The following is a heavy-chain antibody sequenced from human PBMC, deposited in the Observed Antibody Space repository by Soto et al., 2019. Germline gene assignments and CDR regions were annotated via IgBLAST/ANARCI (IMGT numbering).Heavy chain of an antibody. CDR3: SRDGVSLVRGVSFDH. CDR1: GFSFRGYS. CDR2: ISGPGGTM. D-gene: IGHD3-10*01. J-gene: IGHJ4*02. Sequence: EVQLVESGGGLVQPGGSLRLTCAVSGFSFRGYSMNWVRQAPGKGLECISHISGPGGTMYYADSVKGRVTISRDNGKNSLFLQMNSLRAEATAVYYCSRDGVSLVRGVSFDHWGQGTLVTVSS. V-gene: IGHV3-48*01.